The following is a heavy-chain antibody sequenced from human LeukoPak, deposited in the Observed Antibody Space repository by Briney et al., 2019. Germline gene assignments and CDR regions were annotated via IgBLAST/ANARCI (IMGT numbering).Heavy chain of an antibody. Sequence: GGSLRLSCAASGFTFSSYAMHWVRQAPGRGLERVAVISYDGSNKYYADSVKGRFTVSRDNSKNTLYLQMNSLRTEDTAVYYCARDLVGATGHWGQGTLVTVSS. CDR2: ISYDGSNK. J-gene: IGHJ4*02. CDR3: ARDLVGATGH. CDR1: GFTFSSYA. V-gene: IGHV3-30-3*01. D-gene: IGHD1-26*01.